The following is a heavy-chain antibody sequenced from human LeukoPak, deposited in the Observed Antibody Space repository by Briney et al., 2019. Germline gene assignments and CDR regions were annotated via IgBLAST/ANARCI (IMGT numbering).Heavy chain of an antibody. J-gene: IGHJ4*02. CDR1: GYTFTSYG. CDR3: ARVRDYYGSGSYLFDY. Sequence: ASVKVSCKASGYTFTSYGISWVRQAPGQGLEWMGWISAYNGNTNYAQKLQGRVTMTTDTSTSTAYMELRSLRSDDTAVYYCARVRDYYGSGSYLFDYWGQGTLVTVSS. D-gene: IGHD3-10*01. CDR2: ISAYNGNT. V-gene: IGHV1-18*01.